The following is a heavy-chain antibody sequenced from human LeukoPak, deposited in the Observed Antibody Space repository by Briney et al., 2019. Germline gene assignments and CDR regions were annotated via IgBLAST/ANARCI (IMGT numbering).Heavy chain of an antibody. J-gene: IGHJ6*03. CDR2: INSDGSST. Sequence: GGSLRLSCAASGFTFSSYWMHWVRQAPGEGLVWVSFINSDGSSTGYADSVKGRFTVSRDNAKNTLYLQMNSLRAEDTAVYYCAYGSGREGYMDVWGKGITVTVSS. CDR1: GFTFSSYW. D-gene: IGHD3-10*01. V-gene: IGHV3-74*01. CDR3: AYGSGREGYMDV.